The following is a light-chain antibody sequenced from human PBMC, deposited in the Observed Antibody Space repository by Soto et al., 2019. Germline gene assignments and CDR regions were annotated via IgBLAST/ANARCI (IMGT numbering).Light chain of an antibody. V-gene: IGKV3-20*01. CDR1: QSVSSDY. CDR3: QQYDSSPWT. J-gene: IGKJ1*01. CDR2: GAS. Sequence: EIVLTQSPGTLSLSPGERATLSCRASQSVSSDYLAWYQQKPGQAPRLLIYGASSRATGIPDRFSGSGSGTDFTLIISRLEPEDSAVYYCQQYDSSPWTFGQGTKVEIK.